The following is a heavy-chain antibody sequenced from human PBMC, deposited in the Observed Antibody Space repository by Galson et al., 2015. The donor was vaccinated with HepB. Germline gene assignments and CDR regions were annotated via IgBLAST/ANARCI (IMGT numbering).Heavy chain of an antibody. CDR1: GFNFDDYA. V-gene: IGHV3-9*01. CDR2: ISWSGDFI. J-gene: IGHJ6*03. CDR3: AKDNLDGQGYYYYMTV. Sequence: SLRLSCAASGFNFDDYAMHWVRLAPGKGLEWVSGISWSGDFITYADSVKGRFTTSRDNAKNSLYLQMSSLRPEDTALYFCAKDNLDGQGYYYYMTVWGKGTMVTVSS. D-gene: IGHD5-24*01.